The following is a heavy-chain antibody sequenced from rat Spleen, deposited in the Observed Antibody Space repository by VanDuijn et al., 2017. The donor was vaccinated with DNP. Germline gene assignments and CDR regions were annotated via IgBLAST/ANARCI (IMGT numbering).Heavy chain of an antibody. J-gene: IGHJ4*01. CDR2: IWKHGAT. CDR1: GFSLTSYN. D-gene: IGHD4-3*01. CDR3: ARDLIIRDTTSAMDA. V-gene: IGHV2-41*01. Sequence: QVQLKESGPGLVQPSQTLSLTCTVAGFSLTSYNVHWVRQPPGKGLEWMGVIWKHGATRYNSALKSRLSFSKATSKSQVFLKLNSLQTEDTATYYSARDLIIRDTTSAMDAWGQGTSVTVSS.